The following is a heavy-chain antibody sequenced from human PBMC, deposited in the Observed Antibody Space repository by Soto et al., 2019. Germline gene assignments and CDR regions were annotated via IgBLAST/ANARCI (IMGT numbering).Heavy chain of an antibody. D-gene: IGHD3-10*01. CDR1: GYTFTSYG. J-gene: IGHJ5*02. V-gene: IGHV1-18*01. CDR2: ISAYNGNT. Sequence: QVQLVQSGAEVKKPGASVKVSCKASGYTFTSYGISWVRQAPGQGLEWMGWISAYNGNTNYAQKLQGRVTMTTDTSTITAYMELRRLRSDDTAVYYCARARGRFGKYNWFDPWGQGTLVTVSS. CDR3: ARARGRFGKYNWFDP.